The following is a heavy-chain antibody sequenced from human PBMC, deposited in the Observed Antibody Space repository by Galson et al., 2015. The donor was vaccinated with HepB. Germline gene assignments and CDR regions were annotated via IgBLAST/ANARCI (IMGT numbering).Heavy chain of an antibody. J-gene: IGHJ2*01. CDR1: GFTFSSYA. Sequence: SLRLSCATSGFTFSSYAMSWVRQAPGKGLEWVSAISGSGGSTYYADSVKGRFTISRDNSKNTLYLQMNSLRAEDTAVYYCAKGTYHYGSGSYWYFDLWGRGTLATVSS. CDR3: AKGTYHYGSGSYWYFDL. V-gene: IGHV3-23*01. CDR2: ISGSGGST. D-gene: IGHD3-10*01.